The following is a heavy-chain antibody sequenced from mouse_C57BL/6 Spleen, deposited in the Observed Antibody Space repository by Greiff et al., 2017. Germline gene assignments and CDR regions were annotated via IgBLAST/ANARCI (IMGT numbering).Heavy chain of an antibody. CDR2: IYPGDGDT. CDR1: GYAFSSYW. CDR3: ARSVYGNSDY. V-gene: IGHV1-80*01. J-gene: IGHJ2*01. D-gene: IGHD2-1*01. Sequence: QVHVKQSGAELVKPGASVKISCKASGYAFSSYWMNWVKQRPGKGLEWIGQIYPGDGDTNYNGKFKGKATLTADKSSSTAYMQLSSLTSEDSAVYFCARSVYGNSDYWGQGTTLTVSS.